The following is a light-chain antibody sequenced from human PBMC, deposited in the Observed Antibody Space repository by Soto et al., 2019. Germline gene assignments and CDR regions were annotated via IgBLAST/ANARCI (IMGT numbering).Light chain of an antibody. J-gene: IGKJ5*01. CDR3: QQYGSSPQT. CDR2: GAS. CDR1: QSVNTN. Sequence: VVVTQSQATLSVSPGERATLSCRASQSVNTNFAWYQQKPGQAPRLLIYGASTRATGIPARFSGSGSGTEFTLTISSLQSEDFAVYYCQQYGSSPQTFGQGTRLEI. V-gene: IGKV3-15*01.